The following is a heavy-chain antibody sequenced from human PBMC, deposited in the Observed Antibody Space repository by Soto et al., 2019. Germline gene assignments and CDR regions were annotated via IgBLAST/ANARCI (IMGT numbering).Heavy chain of an antibody. CDR1: GGSISSSSYY. CDR2: IYYSGST. D-gene: IGHD2-2*01. V-gene: IGHV4-39*01. CDR3: MLGSGTSCSRGGAFDI. Sequence: PSETLSLTCTVSGGSISSSSYYWGWIRQPPGKGLEWIGSIYYSGSTYYNPSLKSRVTISVDTSKNQFSLKLSSVTAADTAVYYCMLGSGTSCSRGGAFDIWGQGTLVTVSS. J-gene: IGHJ3*02.